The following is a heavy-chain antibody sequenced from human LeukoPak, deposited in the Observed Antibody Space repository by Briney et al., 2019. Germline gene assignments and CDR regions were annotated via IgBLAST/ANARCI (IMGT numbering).Heavy chain of an antibody. Sequence: WASVKVSCKASGYTFTGYYMHWVRQAPGQGLEWMGWINPNSGGTNYAQKFQGRVTMTRDTSISTAYMELSSLRSEDTAVYYCARVGQDIVVVPAAVDVGTAFDIWGQGTMVTVSS. CDR2: INPNSGGT. CDR3: ARVGQDIVVVPAAVDVGTAFDI. CDR1: GYTFTGYY. V-gene: IGHV1-2*02. J-gene: IGHJ3*02. D-gene: IGHD2-2*01.